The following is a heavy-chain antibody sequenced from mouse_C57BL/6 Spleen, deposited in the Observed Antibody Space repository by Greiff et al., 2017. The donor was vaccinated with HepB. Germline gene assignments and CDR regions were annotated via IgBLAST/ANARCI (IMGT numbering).Heavy chain of an antibody. CDR3: ARHYYGSSYYFDY. Sequence: VQLQQSVAELVRPGASVKLSCTASGFNIKNTYMHWVKQRPEQGLEWIGRIDPANGNTKYAPKFQGKATITADTSSNTAYLQLSSLTSEDSAVYFCARHYYGSSYYFDYWGQGTTLTVSS. D-gene: IGHD1-1*01. CDR2: IDPANGNT. J-gene: IGHJ2*01. CDR1: GFNIKNTY. V-gene: IGHV14-3*01.